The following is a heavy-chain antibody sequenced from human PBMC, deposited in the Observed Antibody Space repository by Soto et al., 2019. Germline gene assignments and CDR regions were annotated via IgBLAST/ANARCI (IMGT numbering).Heavy chain of an antibody. CDR1: GGSFSGYY. CDR2: INHSGST. J-gene: IGHJ5*02. Sequence: SETLSLTCAVYGGSFSGYYWSWIRQPPGKGLEWIGEINHSGSTNYNPSLKSRVTISVDTSKNQFSLKLSSVTAADTAVYYCAGGEDIVVVPAATRFDPWGQGTLVTVSS. CDR3: AGGEDIVVVPAATRFDP. V-gene: IGHV4-34*01. D-gene: IGHD2-2*01.